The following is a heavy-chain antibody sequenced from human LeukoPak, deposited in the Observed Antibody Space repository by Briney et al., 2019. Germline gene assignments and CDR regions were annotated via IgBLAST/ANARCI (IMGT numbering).Heavy chain of an antibody. CDR1: GGSISSGDYY. J-gene: IGHJ6*03. D-gene: IGHD6-13*01. Sequence: SETLSLACTVSGGSISSGDYYWSWIRQPPGKGLEWIGYIYYSGSTYYNPSLRSRVTISVDTSKNQFSLKLSSVTAADTAVYYCASRGTLAAAGGYYYYYYMDVWGKGTTVTVSS. CDR3: ASRGTLAAAGGYYYYYYMDV. CDR2: IYYSGST. V-gene: IGHV4-30-4*08.